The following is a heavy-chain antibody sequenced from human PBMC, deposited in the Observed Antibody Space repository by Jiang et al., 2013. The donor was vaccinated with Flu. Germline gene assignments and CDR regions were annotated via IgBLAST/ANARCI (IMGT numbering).Heavy chain of an antibody. CDR3: ARDWGYCGGDCHDAFDI. Sequence: SGGGVVQPGRSLRLSCAASGFTFSSYGMHWVRQAPGKGLEWVAVIWYDGSNKYYADSVKGRFTISRDNSKNTLYLQMNSLRAEDTAVYYCARDWGYCGGDCHDAFDIWGQGTMVTVSS. D-gene: IGHD2-21*02. CDR2: IWYDGSNK. CDR1: GFTFSSYG. V-gene: IGHV3-33*01. J-gene: IGHJ3*02.